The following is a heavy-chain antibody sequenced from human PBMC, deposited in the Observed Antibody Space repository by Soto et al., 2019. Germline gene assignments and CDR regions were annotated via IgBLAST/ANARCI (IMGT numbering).Heavy chain of an antibody. V-gene: IGHV3-23*01. CDR1: GFTFSSYA. D-gene: IGHD4-4*01. J-gene: IGHJ6*02. Sequence: PGGSLRLSCAASGFTFSSYAMSWVRQAPGKGLEWVSAISGSGGSTYYADSVKGRFTISRDNSKNTLYLQMNSLRAEDTAVYYCANQSPKSGVTTHYYYYGMDVWGQGTTVNVSS. CDR2: ISGSGGST. CDR3: ANQSPKSGVTTHYYYYGMDV.